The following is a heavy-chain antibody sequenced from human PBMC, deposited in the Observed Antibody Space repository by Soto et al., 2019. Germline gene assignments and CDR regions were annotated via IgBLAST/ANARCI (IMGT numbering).Heavy chain of an antibody. CDR3: ARGRRQYPGLLGRIGWFDP. J-gene: IGHJ5*02. CDR2: MNPNSGNT. CDR1: GYTFTSYD. Sequence: ASVKVSCKASGYTFTSYDINWVRQATGQGLEWMGWMNPNSGNTGYAQKFQGRVTMTRNTSISTAYMELSSLRSEDTAVYYCARGRRQYPGLLGRIGWFDPWGPGTLVTVSS. D-gene: IGHD2-8*02. V-gene: IGHV1-8*01.